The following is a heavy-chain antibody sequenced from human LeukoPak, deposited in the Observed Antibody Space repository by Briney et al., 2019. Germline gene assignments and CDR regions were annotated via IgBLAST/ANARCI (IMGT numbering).Heavy chain of an antibody. CDR1: GFTFSSYS. J-gene: IGHJ5*02. D-gene: IGHD3-10*01. CDR2: ISSSSSYI. CDR3: ARDYGSGSYSGSWFDP. V-gene: IGHV3-21*04. Sequence: GGSLRLSCAASGFTFSSYSMNWVRQAPGKGLEWVSSISSSSSYIYYADSVKGRFTISRDNAKNSLYLQMSSLRAEDTAVYYCARDYGSGSYSGSWFDPWGQGTLVTVSS.